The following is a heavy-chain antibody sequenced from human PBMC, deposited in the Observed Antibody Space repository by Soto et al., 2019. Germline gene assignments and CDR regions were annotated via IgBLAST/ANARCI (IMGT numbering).Heavy chain of an antibody. CDR3: ARPQNDILTDSYTNYFDS. Sequence: ASVKVSCKASGYTITNYGLTWVRQAPGKGHEWVGWISAYNGNTHYAQKLQGRVAMTTDTSTSTAYMELRSLSSDDTAVYYCARPQNDILTDSYTNYFDSWGQGTPVTVSS. V-gene: IGHV1-18*01. J-gene: IGHJ4*02. CDR1: GYTITNYG. D-gene: IGHD3-9*01. CDR2: ISAYNGNT.